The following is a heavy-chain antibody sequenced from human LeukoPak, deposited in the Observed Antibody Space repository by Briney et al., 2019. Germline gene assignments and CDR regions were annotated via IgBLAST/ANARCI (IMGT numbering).Heavy chain of an antibody. CDR3: ARGSSSSWYYPFDY. J-gene: IGHJ4*02. D-gene: IGHD6-13*01. Sequence: GGSLRLSCAASGFTFDDYAMHWVRQAPGKGLEWVSGISWNSGSMDYADSVKGRFTISRDNAKNSLYLQMNSLRAEDTALYYCARGSSSSWYYPFDYWGQGTLVTVSS. CDR1: GFTFDDYA. CDR2: ISWNSGSM. V-gene: IGHV3-9*01.